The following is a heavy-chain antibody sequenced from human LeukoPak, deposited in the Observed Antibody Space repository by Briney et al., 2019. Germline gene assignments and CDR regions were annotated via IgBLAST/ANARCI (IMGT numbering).Heavy chain of an antibody. D-gene: IGHD6-19*01. J-gene: IGHJ4*02. V-gene: IGHV1-2*02. CDR3: ARVGYFDSSGWLARLDY. CDR1: GYTFTGYY. CDR2: INPNSGGT. Sequence: GASVKVSCKASGYTFTGYYMHWVRQAPGQGLEWMGWINPNSGGTNYAQKFQGRVTMTRDTSISTAYMELSRLRSDDTAVYYCARVGYFDSSGWLARLDYWGQGTLVTVSS.